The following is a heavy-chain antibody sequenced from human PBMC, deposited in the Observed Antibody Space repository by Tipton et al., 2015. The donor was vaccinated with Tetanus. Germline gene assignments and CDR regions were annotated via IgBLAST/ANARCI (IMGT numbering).Heavy chain of an antibody. Sequence: TLSLTCTVSGGSISSYYWSWIRQPPGKGLEWIGYIYYSGSTNYNPSLKSRVTISLDTSKNQFSLKLSSVTAADTAVYYCARVAGIYDYVWGSYRHGAYYFDYWGQGTLVTVSS. D-gene: IGHD3-16*02. J-gene: IGHJ4*02. CDR3: ARVAGIYDYVWGSYRHGAYYFDY. CDR2: IYYSGST. CDR1: GGSISSYY. V-gene: IGHV4-59*01.